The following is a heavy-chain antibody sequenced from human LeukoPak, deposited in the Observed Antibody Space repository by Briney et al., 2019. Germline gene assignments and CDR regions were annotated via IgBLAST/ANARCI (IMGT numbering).Heavy chain of an antibody. CDR2: INPNSGGT. D-gene: IGHD6-13*01. Sequence: ASVKVSCKASGYTFTAYFMHWVRQVPGQGLEWMGRINPNSGGTDYAQKFQGRVTMTRDTSISTAYMELSRLRSDDTAVYYCARDGSTSSRYLPLDSWGQGTLVSASS. CDR3: ARDGSTSSRYLPLDS. V-gene: IGHV1-2*06. CDR1: GYTFTAYF. J-gene: IGHJ4*02.